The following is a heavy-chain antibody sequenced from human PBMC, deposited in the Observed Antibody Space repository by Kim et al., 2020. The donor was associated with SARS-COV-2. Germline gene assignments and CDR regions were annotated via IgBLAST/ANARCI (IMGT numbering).Heavy chain of an antibody. D-gene: IGHD5-18*01. CDR2: ISYDGSNK. V-gene: IGHV3-30*18. CDR3: AKARVQLWFCRVPPCTRVGGGIDY. CDR1: GFTFSSYG. J-gene: IGHJ4*02. Sequence: GGSLRLSCAASGFTFSSYGMHWVRQAPGKGLEWVAVISYDGSNKYYADSVKGRFTISRDNSKNTLYLQMNSLRAEDTAVYYCAKARVQLWFCRVPPCTRVGGGIDYWGQGTLVTVSS.